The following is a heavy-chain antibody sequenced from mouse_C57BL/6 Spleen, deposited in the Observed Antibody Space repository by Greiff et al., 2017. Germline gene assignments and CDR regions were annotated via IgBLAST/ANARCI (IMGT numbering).Heavy chain of an antibody. J-gene: IGHJ1*03. Sequence: EVHLLEPGPELVKPGASVKISCKASGYSFTDYNMNWVKQSNGKSLEWIGVINPNYGTTSYNQKFKGKATVTVDQSSSTAYMQLNSLTSEDSAVYYCARSGGVYCGSSPYWYFDVWGTGTTVTVAS. CDR1: GYSFTDYN. CDR3: ARSGGVYCGSSPYWYFDV. CDR2: INPNYGTT. D-gene: IGHD1-1*01. V-gene: IGHV1-39*01.